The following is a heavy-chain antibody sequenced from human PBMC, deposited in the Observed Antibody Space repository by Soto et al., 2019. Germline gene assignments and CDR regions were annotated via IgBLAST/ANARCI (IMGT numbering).Heavy chain of an antibody. Sequence: LSLTCTVSGGSISSYYWSWIRQPPGKGQEWIGEINDSGSTNYNPSLKSRGTISVDTSKKQFSLKLSSVTAADTALYYCARRDAYNFMGNYYYYYALDVWGQGTTVTVSS. J-gene: IGHJ6*02. D-gene: IGHD3-3*01. CDR3: ARRDAYNFMGNYYYYYALDV. V-gene: IGHV4-34*01. CDR2: INDSGST. CDR1: GGSISSYY.